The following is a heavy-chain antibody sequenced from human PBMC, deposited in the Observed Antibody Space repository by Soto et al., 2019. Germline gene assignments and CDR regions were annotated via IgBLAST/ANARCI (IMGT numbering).Heavy chain of an antibody. D-gene: IGHD1-7*01. CDR2: MNPNSGNT. J-gene: IGHJ4*02. V-gene: IGHV1-8*01. CDR3: ARSELHSFGFDS. Sequence: ASVKVSCKTSGYTFTSYDINWVRQATGQGLEWMGWMNPNSGNTGYAQKFQGRVTMTRNTSISTAYMELSSLRSEDTAVYYCARSELHSFGFDSWGQGTLVTVSS. CDR1: GYTFTSYD.